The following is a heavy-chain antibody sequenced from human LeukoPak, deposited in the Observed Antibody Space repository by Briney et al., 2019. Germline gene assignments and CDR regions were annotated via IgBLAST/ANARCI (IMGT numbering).Heavy chain of an antibody. J-gene: IGHJ4*02. CDR3: ARHNAPAVAGYY. Sequence: GESLKISCKGSGYRFTSYWIGWVRQMPGKSLEWMGIIYPGDSDTRYSPSFQGQVTISADKSIGTAYLQWSSLKASDTAMYYCARHNAPAVAGYYWGQGTLVTVSS. D-gene: IGHD6-19*01. CDR1: GYRFTSYW. CDR2: IYPGDSDT. V-gene: IGHV5-51*01.